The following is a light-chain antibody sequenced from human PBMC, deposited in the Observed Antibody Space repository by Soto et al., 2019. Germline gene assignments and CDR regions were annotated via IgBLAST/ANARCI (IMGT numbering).Light chain of an antibody. Sequence: EIALTQSPGTLSLSPGERATLSCRASQSVSYYLGWYQQKPGQAPRLLIYDTSNRATGIPARFSGSGSGTDFTLTISSLEPEDFAIYYCQQRSSWPLTFGQGTRLEIK. CDR1: QSVSYY. V-gene: IGKV3-11*01. CDR3: QQRSSWPLT. CDR2: DTS. J-gene: IGKJ5*01.